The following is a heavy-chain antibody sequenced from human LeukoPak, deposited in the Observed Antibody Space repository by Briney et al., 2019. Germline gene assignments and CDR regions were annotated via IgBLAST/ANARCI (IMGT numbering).Heavy chain of an antibody. V-gene: IGHV3-21*01. Sequence: GGSLRLSCAASGSTFSSYAMNWVRQAPGKGLEWVSCISSSNNYIYYADSVKGRFTISRDNAKNSLYLQMNSLRVEDTAVYYCARGPPSYSSRTNWFDPWGQGTLVTVSS. J-gene: IGHJ5*02. CDR2: ISSSNNYI. CDR1: GSTFSSYA. CDR3: ARGPPSYSSRTNWFDP. D-gene: IGHD6-13*01.